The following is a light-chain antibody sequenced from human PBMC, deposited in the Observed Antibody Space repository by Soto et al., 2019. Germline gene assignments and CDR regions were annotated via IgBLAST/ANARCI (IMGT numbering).Light chain of an antibody. Sequence: DIVMTQSPDSLAVSLGERATINCKSSQSVLYSSNDRNYLAWYQQKPGQPPKLLIYWASIRESGVPDRFSGSGFGTDFTLTISSLQAEDLACYYCLHYYTTPFTFGPGTKVDIK. J-gene: IGKJ3*01. V-gene: IGKV4-1*01. CDR3: LHYYTTPFT. CDR1: QSVLYSSNDRNY. CDR2: WAS.